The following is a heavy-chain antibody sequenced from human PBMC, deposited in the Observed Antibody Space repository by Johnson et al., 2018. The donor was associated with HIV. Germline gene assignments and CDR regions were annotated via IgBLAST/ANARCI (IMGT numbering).Heavy chain of an antibody. D-gene: IGHD5-18*01. Sequence: QMQLVESGGGVVQPGRSLRLSCAASGFTFSSFPIHWVRQAPGKGLEWVAVISFDGSKKYYGDSVKGRFTVSRDNSKSTLYLQMSSLRAEDTAIYYCAKGGYSYGNAFDIWGQGTMVTVSS. CDR2: ISFDGSKK. J-gene: IGHJ3*02. CDR3: AKGGYSYGNAFDI. CDR1: GFTFSSFP. V-gene: IGHV3-30*04.